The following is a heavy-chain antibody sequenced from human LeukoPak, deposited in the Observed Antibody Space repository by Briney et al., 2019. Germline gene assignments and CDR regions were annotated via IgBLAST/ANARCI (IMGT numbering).Heavy chain of an antibody. V-gene: IGHV3-74*01. D-gene: IGHD2-21*01. Sequence: GGSLRLSCAASGFTSSSFYMEWVRQAPGRGLEWVSRIKGDGSHTTYADSVKGRFTISRDNPKNTLYLQMNYLRVEDTAVYYCSYDHFDYWSRGTLVTVSS. CDR3: SYDHFDY. J-gene: IGHJ4*02. CDR2: IKGDGSHT. CDR1: GFTSSSFY.